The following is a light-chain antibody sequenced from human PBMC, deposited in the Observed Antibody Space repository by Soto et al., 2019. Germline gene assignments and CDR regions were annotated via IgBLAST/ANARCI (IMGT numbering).Light chain of an antibody. Sequence: QSALTQPRSVSGSPGQSVTISCTGTSSDVGDYNYVSWCQQHPGKAPKLVIYDVSQRPSGVPDRFSGSKSGNTASLTISGLQAEDEADYYCCSYAGSYYVFGTGTKLTVL. V-gene: IGLV2-11*01. CDR3: CSYAGSYYV. CDR1: SSDVGDYNY. J-gene: IGLJ1*01. CDR2: DVS.